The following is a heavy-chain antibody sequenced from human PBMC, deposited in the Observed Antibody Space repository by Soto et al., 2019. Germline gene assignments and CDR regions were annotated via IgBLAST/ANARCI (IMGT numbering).Heavy chain of an antibody. V-gene: IGHV4-61*01. J-gene: IGHJ6*02. D-gene: IGHD3-10*01. CDR1: GGSVSSGSYY. CDR2: IYYSGST. Sequence: SETLSLTCTVSGGSVSSGSYYWSWIRQPPGKGLAWIGYIYYSGSTNYNPSLKSRVTISVDTSKNQFSLKLSSVTAADTAVYYCATFPFIWYGMDVWGQGTTVTVSS. CDR3: ATFPFIWYGMDV.